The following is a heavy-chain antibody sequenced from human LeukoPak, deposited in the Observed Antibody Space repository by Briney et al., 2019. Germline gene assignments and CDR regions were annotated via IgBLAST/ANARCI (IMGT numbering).Heavy chain of an antibody. CDR3: ARFQRGTVTLTL. CDR2: INHSGST. D-gene: IGHD4-11*01. Sequence: SETLSLTSAVYGGSFSGYYWSWIRRPPGKGLEWIGEINHSGSTNYNPSLKSRVTISVDTSKNQFSLKLSSATAADTAVYYCARFQRGTVTLTLWGQGTLVTVSS. V-gene: IGHV4-34*01. CDR1: GGSFSGYY. J-gene: IGHJ4*02.